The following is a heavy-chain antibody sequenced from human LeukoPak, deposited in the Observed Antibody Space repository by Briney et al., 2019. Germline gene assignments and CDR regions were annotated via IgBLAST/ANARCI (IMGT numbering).Heavy chain of an antibody. CDR1: GGSISSGSYY. CDR2: IYTSGST. D-gene: IGHD2-21*02. V-gene: IGHV4-61*02. Sequence: SQTPSLTCTVSGGSISSGSYYWSWIWQPAGKGLEWIGRIYTSGSTNYNPSLKSRVTISVDTSKNQSSLKLSSVTAADTAVYYCARDRYCGGDCYGDAFDIWGQGTMVTVSS. CDR3: ARDRYCGGDCYGDAFDI. J-gene: IGHJ3*02.